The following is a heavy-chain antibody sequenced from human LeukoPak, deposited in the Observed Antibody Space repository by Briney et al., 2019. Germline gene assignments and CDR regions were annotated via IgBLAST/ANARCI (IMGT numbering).Heavy chain of an antibody. J-gene: IGHJ5*02. D-gene: IGHD6-13*01. CDR1: GFTVSDNY. CDR2: ISSSSSYI. Sequence: GGSLRLSCVASGFTVSDNYMSWVRQAPGKGLEWVSSISSSSSYIYYADSVKGRFTISRDNAKNSLYLQMNSLRAEDTAVYYCARDRVIAAAAPFDPWGQGTLVTVSS. V-gene: IGHV3-21*01. CDR3: ARDRVIAAAAPFDP.